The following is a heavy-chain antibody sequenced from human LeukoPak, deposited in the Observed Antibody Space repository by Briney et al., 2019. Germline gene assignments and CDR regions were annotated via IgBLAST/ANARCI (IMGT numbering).Heavy chain of an antibody. V-gene: IGHV3-30*03. J-gene: IGHJ4*02. D-gene: IGHD7-27*01. CDR1: GLTFSSYG. Sequence: VGSLRLSSAASGLTFSSYGMHWGRQSPGKGLEWWAVIAYDGSNKYSADSVKGRFTISRDNSKNTLYFQMNSLIAEDTAGYYFASLNWGFDYCGQGTLVTVS. CDR3: ASLNWGFDY. CDR2: IAYDGSNK.